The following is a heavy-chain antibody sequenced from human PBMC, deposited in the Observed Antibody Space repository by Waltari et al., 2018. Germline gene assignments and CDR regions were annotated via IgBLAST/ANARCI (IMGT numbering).Heavy chain of an antibody. CDR2: VYASWAS. J-gene: IGHJ4*02. V-gene: IGHV4-4*07. CDR1: GAPISGFY. CDR3: STDTTLLGFDF. Sequence: VKLQESGPGLVKASESLSLTCTVSGAPISGFYWTWIRQPAGKGLEWIGRVYASWASNINPTLKDRVTLSVDTSRSQISLTMTSVTAADTAVYFCSTDTTLLGFDFWGRGAQVTVSS. D-gene: IGHD3-16*01.